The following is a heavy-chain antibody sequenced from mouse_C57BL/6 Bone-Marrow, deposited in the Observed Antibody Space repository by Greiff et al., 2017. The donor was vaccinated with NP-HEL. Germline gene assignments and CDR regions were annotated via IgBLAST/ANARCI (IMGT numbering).Heavy chain of an antibody. J-gene: IGHJ4*01. CDR3: AKKAYYTYAMDY. Sequence: VMLVESGPGLVQPSQSLSITCTVSGFSLTSYGVHWVRQSPGKGLEWLGVIWSGGSTDYNAAFMSRLGITKDNSKSQVFFKMNSRQADDAAVYYCAKKAYYTYAMDYWGQGTSVTVSS. CDR1: GFSLTSYG. D-gene: IGHD2-12*01. V-gene: IGHV2-5*01. CDR2: IWSGGST.